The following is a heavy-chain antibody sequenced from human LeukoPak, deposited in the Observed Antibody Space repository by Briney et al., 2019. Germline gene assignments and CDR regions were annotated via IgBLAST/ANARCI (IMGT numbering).Heavy chain of an antibody. J-gene: IGHJ4*02. CDR3: ARHLGIVDPMADY. Sequence: GESLKISCKGSGYSFTSYWIGWVRQMPGKGLEWMGSIYPGDSDTRYSPSFQGQVTISADRSINTAYLQLNSLKASDTAMYYCARHLGIVDPMADYWGQGTLVTVSS. CDR1: GYSFTSYW. D-gene: IGHD1-26*01. CDR2: IYPGDSDT. V-gene: IGHV5-51*01.